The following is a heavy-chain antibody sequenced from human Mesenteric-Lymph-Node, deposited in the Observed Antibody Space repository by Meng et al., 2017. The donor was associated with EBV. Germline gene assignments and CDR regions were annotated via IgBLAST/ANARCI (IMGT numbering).Heavy chain of an antibody. CDR3: ARGSLVGDPPGKFDY. D-gene: IGHD1-26*01. CDR2: IYYTGST. V-gene: IGHV4-4*02. J-gene: IGHJ4*02. Sequence: SGPGLVKPSGTLALPWVVSGGSIGNSDWWSWVRQAPGKGLEWIGEIYYTGSTNYNPSLKSRVTISVDKSKNQFSLNVSSVTAADTAVYYCARGSLVGDPPGKFDYWGQGTLVTVSS. CDR1: GGSIGNSDW.